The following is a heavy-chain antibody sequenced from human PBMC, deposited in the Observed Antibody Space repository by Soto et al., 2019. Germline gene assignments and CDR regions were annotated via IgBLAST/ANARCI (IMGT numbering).Heavy chain of an antibody. CDR2: FDPEDGET. J-gene: IGHJ6*02. V-gene: IGHV1-24*01. Sequence: ASVKVSCKVSGYTLTELSMHWVRQAPGKGLEWMGGFDPEDGETIYAQKFQGRVTMTEDTSTDTAYMELGSLRSEDTAVYYCATTFLEWFSLGYYYGMDVWGQGTTVTVSS. CDR3: ATTFLEWFSLGYYYGMDV. D-gene: IGHD3-3*01. CDR1: GYTLTELS.